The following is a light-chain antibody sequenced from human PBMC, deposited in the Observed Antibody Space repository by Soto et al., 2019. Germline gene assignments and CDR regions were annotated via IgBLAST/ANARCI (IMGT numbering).Light chain of an antibody. V-gene: IGKV3D-20*02. CDR3: QQRSNWPPWT. Sequence: IVFPLSPSTMSLSPGERATLSXXXIQSVSSSYLAWYQQKPGQAPRLLIYGASSRATGIPDRFSGSGSGTDFTLTISSLEPEDFAVYYCQQRSNWPPWTFGQGTKV. CDR1: QSVSSSY. CDR2: GAS. J-gene: IGKJ1*01.